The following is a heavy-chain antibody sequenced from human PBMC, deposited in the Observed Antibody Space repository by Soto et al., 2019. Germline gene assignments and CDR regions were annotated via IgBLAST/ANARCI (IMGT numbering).Heavy chain of an antibody. Sequence: SETLSLTCIVSGGSISSSSYYWGWIRQPPGKGLEWIGSIYYSGSTYYNPSLKSRVTISVDTSKNQFSLKLSSVTAADTAIYYCARERSNFFDSWAQGTLVTVSS. V-gene: IGHV4-39*07. J-gene: IGHJ4*02. CDR2: IYYSGST. CDR3: ARERSNFFDS. CDR1: GGSISSSSYY.